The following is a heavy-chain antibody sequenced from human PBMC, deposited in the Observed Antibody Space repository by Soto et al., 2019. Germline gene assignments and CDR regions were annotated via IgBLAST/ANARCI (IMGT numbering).Heavy chain of an antibody. Sequence: QVQLVESGGGVVQPGRSLRLSCAASGFTFSSYAMHWVRQAPGKGLEWVAVISYDGSNKYYADSVKGRFTISRDNSKNTLYLQMNSLRAEDTAVYYCARERGYSYGTYYYYGMDVWGQGTTVTVSS. CDR2: ISYDGSNK. CDR1: GFTFSSYA. CDR3: ARERGYSYGTYYYYGMDV. V-gene: IGHV3-30-3*01. J-gene: IGHJ6*02. D-gene: IGHD5-18*01.